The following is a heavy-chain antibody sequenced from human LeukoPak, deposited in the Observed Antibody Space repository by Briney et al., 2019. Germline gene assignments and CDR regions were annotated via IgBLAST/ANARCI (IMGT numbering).Heavy chain of an antibody. CDR3: AGGPPESTSSDY. D-gene: IGHD2-2*01. V-gene: IGHV1-8*01. J-gene: IGHJ4*02. CDR2: MNPKSTNT. Sequence: GASVKVSCKASGYTFSNYDINWVRQAPGQGLEWLGWMNPKSTNTGYAQKFQGRVSMTRNTSISTAYMELSSLRSDDTAVYYCAGGPPESTSSDYWGQGTLVTVSS. CDR1: GYTFSNYD.